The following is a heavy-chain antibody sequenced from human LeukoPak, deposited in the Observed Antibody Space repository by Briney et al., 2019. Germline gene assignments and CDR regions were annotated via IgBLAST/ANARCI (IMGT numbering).Heavy chain of an antibody. CDR1: GLTFRNYA. V-gene: IGHV3-33*01. CDR2: IWFDGTEK. CDR3: ARVNGPNSGYYYTLDL. D-gene: IGHD3-22*01. J-gene: IGHJ5*02. Sequence: GTSLRLSCAASGLTFRNYAMHWVRQAPGGRLEWVAVIWFDGTEKYYAASVMDRFTISRDSSESTLYLQMNGLRTEGTAVYYCARVNGPNSGYYYTLDLWGQGTPVTVSS.